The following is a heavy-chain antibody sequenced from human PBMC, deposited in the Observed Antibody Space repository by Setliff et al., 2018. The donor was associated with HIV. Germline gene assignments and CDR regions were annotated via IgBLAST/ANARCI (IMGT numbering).Heavy chain of an antibody. V-gene: IGHV1-69*05. CDR2: IIPMFGTR. CDR1: GGTFSSYA. J-gene: IGHJ3*02. Sequence: SVKVSCKASGGTFSSYAINWARQAPGQGLEWMGGIIPMFGTRNYAQKFQGRVTITTDESTSTAYMELSSLRSEDTALYYCARGQSQGYAYSGSYGAFDIWGQGTMVTVSS. D-gene: IGHD1-26*01. CDR3: ARGQSQGYAYSGSYGAFDI.